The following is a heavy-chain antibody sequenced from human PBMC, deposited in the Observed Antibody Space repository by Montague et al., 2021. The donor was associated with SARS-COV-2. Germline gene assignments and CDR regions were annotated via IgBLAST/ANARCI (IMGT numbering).Heavy chain of an antibody. CDR2: TNDSGRT. D-gene: IGHD2-15*01. V-gene: IGHV4-34*01. J-gene: IGHJ6*02. CDR3: ARGYCSGSGCYYYYGMDV. Sequence: SETRSLTCAVSGGSFSGYYWSWIRQPPGRGLEWIGETNDSGRTNXNPSLKGRVTISVDTSKNQFSLRLSSVTAADTAVYYCARGYCSGSGCYYYYGMDVWGQGTTVTVSS. CDR1: GGSFSGYY.